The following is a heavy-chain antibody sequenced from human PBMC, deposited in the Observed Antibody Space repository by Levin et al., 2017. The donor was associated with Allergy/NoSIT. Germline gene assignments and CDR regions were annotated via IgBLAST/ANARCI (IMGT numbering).Heavy chain of an antibody. Sequence: SQTLSLTCAVSGGSISSGGYSWSWIRQPPGKGLEWIGYIYHSGSTYYNPSLKSRVTISVDRSKNQFSLKLSSVTAADTAVYYCASSPVGSYYFDYWGQGTLVTVSS. D-gene: IGHD4-23*01. CDR2: IYHSGST. CDR1: GGSISSGGYS. J-gene: IGHJ4*02. CDR3: ASSPVGSYYFDY. V-gene: IGHV4-30-2*01.